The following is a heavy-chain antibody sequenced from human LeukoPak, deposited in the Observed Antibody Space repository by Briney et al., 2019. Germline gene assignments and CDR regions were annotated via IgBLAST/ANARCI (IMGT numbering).Heavy chain of an antibody. CDR1: GFTVSSYY. D-gene: IGHD5-18*01. J-gene: IGHJ4*02. CDR3: AREDTFAPFSY. V-gene: IGHV3-53*01. Sequence: PGGSLRLSCAASGFTVSSYYMTWVRQAPGKGLEWVSVIYGGGSTYYADSVKGLFTISRDNSKNTLYLQMNSLRAEDTAVYYCAREDTFAPFSYWGQGTLVTVSS. CDR2: IYGGGST.